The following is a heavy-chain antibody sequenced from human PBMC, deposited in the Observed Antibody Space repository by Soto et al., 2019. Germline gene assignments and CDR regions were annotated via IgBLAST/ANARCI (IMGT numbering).Heavy chain of an antibody. CDR3: AKDNPTIAY. Sequence: QVQLVESGGGVVQPGRSLRLSCAASGFTFSSSGMHWVRQAPGKGPEWVAIISYDGSNKYYADSVEGRFIISRDNSKNTLFLQMNSLRPEDTAVYFCAKDNPTIAYWGQGTLVTVSS. V-gene: IGHV3-30*18. CDR2: ISYDGSNK. J-gene: IGHJ4*02. CDR1: GFTFSSSG. D-gene: IGHD1-1*01.